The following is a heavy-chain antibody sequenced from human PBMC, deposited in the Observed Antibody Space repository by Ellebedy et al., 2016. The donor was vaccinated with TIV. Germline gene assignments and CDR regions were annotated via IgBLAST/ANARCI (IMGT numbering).Heavy chain of an antibody. D-gene: IGHD3-22*01. CDR1: RYTFTTYA. CDR2: INAGNGHT. CDR3: ARPLHGYYYDSSGQNGFDF. Sequence: ASVKVSCKASRYTFTTYAIHWVRQAPGQSLEWMGWINAGNGHTRNSEMFQGRVTITRDTSASTAYMELSSLRSDDTAVYYCARPLHGYYYDSSGQNGFDFWGQGTLVTVSS. J-gene: IGHJ4*02. V-gene: IGHV1-3*01.